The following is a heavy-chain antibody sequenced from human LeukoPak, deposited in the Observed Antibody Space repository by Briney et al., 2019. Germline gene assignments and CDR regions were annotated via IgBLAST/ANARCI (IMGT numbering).Heavy chain of an antibody. Sequence: ASVKVSCKASGYTFTGYYMHWVRQAPGQGLEWMGWINPNSGGTNYAQKFQGRVTMTRDTSISTASMDLSRLRSDDTAVYYCASTAEAANLPRTSGHVTAFDIWGQGTMVTVSS. D-gene: IGHD4/OR15-4a*01. J-gene: IGHJ3*02. CDR2: INPNSGGT. CDR3: ASTAEAANLPRTSGHVTAFDI. CDR1: GYTFTGYY. V-gene: IGHV1-2*02.